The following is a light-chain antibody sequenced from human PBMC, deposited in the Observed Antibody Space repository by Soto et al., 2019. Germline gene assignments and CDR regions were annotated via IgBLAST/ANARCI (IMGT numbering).Light chain of an antibody. Sequence: QSVLTQSPSASASLGASVKLTCTLSSGHSNYAIAWHQQLPEKGPRYLMKVNSDGSHSKGDGIPDRFSCSSSGAERYLTISRLQSEDEADYYCQTWDTGIVLFGGGTKLTVL. CDR3: QTWDTGIVL. CDR1: SGHSNYA. CDR2: VNSDGSH. V-gene: IGLV4-69*01. J-gene: IGLJ2*01.